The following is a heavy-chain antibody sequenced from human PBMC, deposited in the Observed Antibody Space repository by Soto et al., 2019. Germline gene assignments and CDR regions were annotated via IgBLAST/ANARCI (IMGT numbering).Heavy chain of an antibody. CDR1: GFTFNNYA. CDR2: MSGSGGST. Sequence: EVQLLESGGGFVQPGGSMRLSCVASGFTFNNYAMNWVRQAPGKGPEWVSVMSGSGGSTFYADSVRGRFTTSRDTSKHTVSLQMVRLRVEDTAIYYCVKVLGYSLFAMGGGMDVWGRGTTVTVSS. V-gene: IGHV3-23*01. CDR3: VKVLGYSLFAMGGGMDV. J-gene: IGHJ6*02. D-gene: IGHD3-3*02.